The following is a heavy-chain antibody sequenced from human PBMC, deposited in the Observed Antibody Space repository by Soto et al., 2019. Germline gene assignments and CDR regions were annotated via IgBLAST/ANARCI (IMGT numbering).Heavy chain of an antibody. V-gene: IGHV3-23*01. D-gene: IGHD3-22*01. CDR3: AKDGNYYDIPRIFQH. J-gene: IGHJ1*01. Sequence: HPGGSLRLSCAASGFTFSSYAMSWVRQSPGKGLEWVSAISGSGGSTYYADSVKGRFTISRDNSKNTLYLQMNSLRAEDTAVYYCAKDGNYYDIPRIFQHWGQGTLVTVSS. CDR1: GFTFSSYA. CDR2: ISGSGGST.